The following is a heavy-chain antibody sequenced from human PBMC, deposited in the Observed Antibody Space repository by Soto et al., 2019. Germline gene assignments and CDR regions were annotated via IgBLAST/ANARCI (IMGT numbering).Heavy chain of an antibody. J-gene: IGHJ4*02. D-gene: IGHD2-8*02. Sequence: QVQLQQWGAGLLKPSETLSLTCAVYGGSFSGYSWTWIRQPPGTGLEWIGEINHTGSTNYNPSLKSRVTISVDSSKTHFSLKLPSVAAADTAVYYCARDKITGLFDYWGQGTLVTVSS. CDR3: ARDKITGLFDY. V-gene: IGHV4-34*01. CDR2: INHTGST. CDR1: GGSFSGYS.